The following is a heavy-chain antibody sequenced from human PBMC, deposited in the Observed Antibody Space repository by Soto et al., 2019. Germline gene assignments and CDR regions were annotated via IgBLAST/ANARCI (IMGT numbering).Heavy chain of an antibody. CDR2: ISYDGSNN. J-gene: IGHJ3*02. CDR1: GFTFSSYA. Sequence: GGSLRLSCAASGFTFSSYAMSWVRQAPGKGLEWVSVISYDGSNNYYADSVKGRFTISRDNSKSTLYLQMNSLRAEDTAVYYCARSPSSQITMIVVVIGAFDIWGQGTMVT. V-gene: IGHV3-30-3*01. CDR3: ARSPSSQITMIVVVIGAFDI. D-gene: IGHD3-22*01.